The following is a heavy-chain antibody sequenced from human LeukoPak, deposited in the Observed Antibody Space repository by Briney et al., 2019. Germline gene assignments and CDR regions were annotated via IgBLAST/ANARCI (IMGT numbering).Heavy chain of an antibody. D-gene: IGHD2-2*01. Sequence: GESLKISCKGSGYSFTSYWIGWVRQMPGKGLEGMGIIYPGDSDTRYSPSFQGQVTSSADKSISTAYLQWSSLKASDTAMYYCAMTTQYQLLSFDYWGQGTLVTVSS. CDR2: IYPGDSDT. J-gene: IGHJ4*02. CDR3: AMTTQYQLLSFDY. V-gene: IGHV5-51*01. CDR1: GYSFTSYW.